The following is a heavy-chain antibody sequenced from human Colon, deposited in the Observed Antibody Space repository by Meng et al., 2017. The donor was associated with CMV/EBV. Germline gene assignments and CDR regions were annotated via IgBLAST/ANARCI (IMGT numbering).Heavy chain of an antibody. J-gene: IGHJ5*02. CDR2: ISTTGSST. CDR3: ARAEGDYRVDP. CDR1: GFIFSNYA. D-gene: IGHD4-11*01. Sequence: GGSLRLSCAGSGFIFSNYAMTWVRQAPGKGLEWVSTISTTGSSTNYADSVKGRFTISRDNSKSTVYLQMNSLRAEDTAQYYCARAEGDYRVDPWGQGTLVTVSS. V-gene: IGHV3-23*01.